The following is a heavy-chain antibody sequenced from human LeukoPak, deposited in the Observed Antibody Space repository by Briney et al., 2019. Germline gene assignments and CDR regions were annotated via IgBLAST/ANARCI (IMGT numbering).Heavy chain of an antibody. D-gene: IGHD3-22*01. V-gene: IGHV4-59*08. Sequence: SETLSLNCTVSGGSISSYYWSWLRQPPGKGLEWIGYIYYSGSTNYNPSLKSRVTISVDTSKNQFSLKLSSVTAADTAVYYCARQYYYDSSGPLGYYYGMDVWGQGTTVTVSS. CDR1: GGSISSYY. J-gene: IGHJ6*02. CDR2: IYYSGST. CDR3: ARQYYYDSSGPLGYYYGMDV.